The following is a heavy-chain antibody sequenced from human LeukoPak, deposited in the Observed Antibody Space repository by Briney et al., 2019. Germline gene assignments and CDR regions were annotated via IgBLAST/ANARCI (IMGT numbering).Heavy chain of an antibody. CDR1: GFNFRRYA. CDR3: AKDYGDYYFDY. CDR2: ISGSGGST. V-gene: IGHV3-23*01. J-gene: IGHJ4*02. D-gene: IGHD4-17*01. Sequence: GGSLRLFWVGSGFNFRRYALSWVRQAPGKGLGWVSVISGSGGSTYHADSVKGRFTISRDNSKNTLYLQMNSLRAEDTAVYYCAKDYGDYYFDYWGQGTLVTVSS.